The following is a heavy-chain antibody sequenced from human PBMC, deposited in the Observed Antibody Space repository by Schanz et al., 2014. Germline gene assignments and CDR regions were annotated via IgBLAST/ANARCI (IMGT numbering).Heavy chain of an antibody. J-gene: IGHJ4*02. V-gene: IGHV3-23*01. CDR3: AKDSTHIDIVLVPTAIDY. Sequence: ESGGGLVQPGGSLRLSCAASGFTFNSYAMTWVRQAPGKGLEWVSSISHSGGSKYYADSVKGRFTISRDNSKNTLYLHMNTLRSEDTAVYYCAKDSTHIDIVLVPTAIDYWGQGTLVTVSS. CDR1: GFTFNSYA. CDR2: ISHSGGSK. D-gene: IGHD2-2*01.